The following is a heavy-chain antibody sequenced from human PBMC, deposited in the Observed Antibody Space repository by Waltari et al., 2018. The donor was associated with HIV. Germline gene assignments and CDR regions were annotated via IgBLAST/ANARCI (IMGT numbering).Heavy chain of an antibody. CDR3: ARVVTTVTSGSSFDY. D-gene: IGHD4-17*01. CDR2: INSDASST. Sequence: EVQLVESGGGLVQPGGSLRLSCAASGFTFSSYWMHWVRQGPGKGLVWVSRINSDASSTSYADSVRGRFTISRDNAKKTVYLQVNSLRAEDTAVYYWARVVTTVTSGSSFDYWGQGTLVTVSS. CDR1: GFTFSSYW. V-gene: IGHV3-74*01. J-gene: IGHJ4*02.